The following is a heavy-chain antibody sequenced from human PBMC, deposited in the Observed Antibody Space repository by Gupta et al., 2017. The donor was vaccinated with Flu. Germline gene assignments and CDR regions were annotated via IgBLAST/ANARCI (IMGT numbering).Heavy chain of an antibody. CDR2: IRSKAYGGTT. CDR3: TRGTYYYDSSGYYNFDY. V-gene: IGHV3-49*03. D-gene: IGHD3-22*01. Sequence: EVQLVASGGGLVQPGRSLRLSGTASGFTFGDYAMSWFRQAPGKGLEWVGFIRSKAYGGTTEYAASVKGRFTISRDDSKSIAYLQMNSLKTEDTAVYYCTRGTYYYDSSGYYNFDYWGQGTLVTVSS. CDR1: GFTFGDYA. J-gene: IGHJ4*02.